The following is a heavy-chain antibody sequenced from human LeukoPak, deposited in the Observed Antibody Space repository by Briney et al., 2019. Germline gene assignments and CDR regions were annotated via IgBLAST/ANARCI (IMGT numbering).Heavy chain of an antibody. CDR1: GYTFTSYD. CDR3: ARGYGGSYFDYYYYMDV. CDR2: MNPNSGNT. D-gene: IGHD1-26*01. V-gene: IGHV1-8*03. J-gene: IGHJ6*03. Sequence: GASVKVSCKASGYTFTSYDINWVRQATGQGLEWMGWMNPNSGNTGYAQKFQGRVTITRNTSISTAYMELSSLRSEDTAVYYCARGYGGSYFDYYYYMDVWGKGTTVTVSS.